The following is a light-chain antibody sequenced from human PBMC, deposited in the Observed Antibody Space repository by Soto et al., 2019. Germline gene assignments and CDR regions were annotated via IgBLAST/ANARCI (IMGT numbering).Light chain of an antibody. Sequence: DLQMTQSPSSLSASVGDRVTITCRARQSISSYLNWYQQQPGKAPKLLIYAASSLQSGVPSRFSGSGSGTDFTLTISSLQPEDFATYYCQQTYSTPLTFGGGTKVEIK. J-gene: IGKJ4*01. CDR3: QQTYSTPLT. CDR1: QSISSY. CDR2: AAS. V-gene: IGKV1-39*01.